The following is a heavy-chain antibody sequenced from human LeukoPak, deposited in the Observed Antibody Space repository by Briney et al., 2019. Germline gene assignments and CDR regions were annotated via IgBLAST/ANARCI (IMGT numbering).Heavy chain of an antibody. Sequence: GGSLRLSCAASGFTFSSYAMSWVRQAPGKGLEWVSAISGSGGSTYYADSVKGRFTISRDNSKNTLYLQMNSLRAEDTAVYYCAKDLVRIDSSGMGSGAFDIWGQGTMVTVSS. CDR2: ISGSGGST. D-gene: IGHD3-22*01. V-gene: IGHV3-23*01. J-gene: IGHJ3*02. CDR1: GFTFSSYA. CDR3: AKDLVRIDSSGMGSGAFDI.